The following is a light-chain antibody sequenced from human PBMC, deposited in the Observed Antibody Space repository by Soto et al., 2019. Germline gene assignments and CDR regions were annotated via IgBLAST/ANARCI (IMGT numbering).Light chain of an antibody. CDR2: AAS. J-gene: IGKJ1*01. V-gene: IGKV3-15*01. CDR3: QQYYNWPRT. Sequence: EIMMTRSPDTLSVSTGERATLSCRASQSVSSKLAWYQQRPGQAPRLLIFAASARPTGIPARISGSGSGTEFTLTISSLRSEDFAVYFCQQYYNWPRTFGQGTKVAIK. CDR1: QSVSSK.